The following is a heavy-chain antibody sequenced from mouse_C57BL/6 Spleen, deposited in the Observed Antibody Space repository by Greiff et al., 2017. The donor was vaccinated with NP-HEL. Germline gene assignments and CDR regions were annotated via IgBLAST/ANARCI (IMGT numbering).Heavy chain of an antibody. CDR1: GFTFSDFY. V-gene: IGHV7-1*01. Sequence: EVKLMESGGGLVQSGRSLRLSCATSGFTFSDFYMEWVRQAPGKGLEWIAASRNKANDYTTEYSASVKGRFIVSRDTSQSILYLQMNALRAEDTAIYYCARYYYGSSYGYWGQGTTLTVSS. J-gene: IGHJ2*01. CDR3: ARYYYGSSYGY. CDR2: SRNKANDYTT. D-gene: IGHD1-1*01.